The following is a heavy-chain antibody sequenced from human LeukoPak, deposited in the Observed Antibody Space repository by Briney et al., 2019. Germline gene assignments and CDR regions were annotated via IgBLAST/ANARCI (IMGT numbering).Heavy chain of an antibody. CDR3: ARTGCSGGSCFLDY. V-gene: IGHV3-72*01. J-gene: IGHJ4*02. CDR2: TRNKAHSYTT. CDR1: GFTFSDHY. Sequence: GGSLRLSCEASGFTFSDHYMDWVRQAPGKGLEWVGRTRNKAHSYTTEYAASVKGRFTISRDDSKNSLYLQMNSLKTEDTAVYYCARTGCSGGSCFLDYWGQGTRVTASS. D-gene: IGHD2-15*01.